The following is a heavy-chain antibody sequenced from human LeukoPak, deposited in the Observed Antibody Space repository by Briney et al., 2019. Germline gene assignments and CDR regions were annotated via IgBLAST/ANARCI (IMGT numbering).Heavy chain of an antibody. CDR1: GGTFTSYA. CDR3: ARDRNAAAGTYYYYYYGMDV. V-gene: IGHV1-69*04. D-gene: IGHD6-13*01. J-gene: IGHJ6*02. Sequence: ASVKVSCKASGGTFTSYAISCVRQAPGQGLEWMGRIIPILGIANYAQKFQGRVTITADKSTSTAYIELSSLRSEDTAVYYCARDRNAAAGTYYYYYYGMDVWGQGTTVTVSS. CDR2: IIPILGIA.